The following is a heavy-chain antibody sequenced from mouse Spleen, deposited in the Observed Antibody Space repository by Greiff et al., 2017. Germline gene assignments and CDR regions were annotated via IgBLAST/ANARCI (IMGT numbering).Heavy chain of an antibody. CDR2: IDPEDGDT. J-gene: IGHJ2*01. CDR3: TPRNYEGDY. V-gene: IGHV14-1*01. D-gene: IGHD2-1*01. CDR1: GFNFKDYY. Sequence: EVQLQQSGAELVRPGASVKLSCTASGFNFKDYYMHWVKQRPEQGLEWIGRIDPEDGDTDYAPKFQGKATMTADTSSNTAYLQHSSLTSEDTAVYYCTPRNYEGDYWGQGTTLTVSS.